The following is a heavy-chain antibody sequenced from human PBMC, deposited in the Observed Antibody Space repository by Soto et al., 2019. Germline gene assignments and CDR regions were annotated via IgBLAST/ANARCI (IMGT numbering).Heavy chain of an antibody. D-gene: IGHD1-26*01. Sequence: QVQLVQSGAEVKKPGASVRVSCKASGYTFTNYDINWMRQATGQGLEWMGWMNPSNGNTGYAQKFQGRVIMTRDTSISVAYMELSSLTSADTAVYYCARFVRHQLPTIDYWGQGALVTVSS. CDR3: ARFVRHQLPTIDY. V-gene: IGHV1-8*01. CDR1: GYTFTNYD. CDR2: MNPSNGNT. J-gene: IGHJ4*02.